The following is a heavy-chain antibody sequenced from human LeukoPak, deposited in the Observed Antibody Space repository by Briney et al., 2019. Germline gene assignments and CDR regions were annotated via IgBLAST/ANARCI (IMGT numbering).Heavy chain of an antibody. J-gene: IGHJ3*02. Sequence: GGSLRLSCAASGFTFDDYAMHWVRQAPGKGLEWVSGISWNSGSIGYADSVKGRFTISRDNAKNSLYLQMNSLRAEDTALYYSAKVSRPGGWDDAFDIWGQGTMVTVSS. V-gene: IGHV3-9*01. CDR1: GFTFDDYA. D-gene: IGHD6-19*01. CDR2: ISWNSGSI. CDR3: AKVSRPGGWDDAFDI.